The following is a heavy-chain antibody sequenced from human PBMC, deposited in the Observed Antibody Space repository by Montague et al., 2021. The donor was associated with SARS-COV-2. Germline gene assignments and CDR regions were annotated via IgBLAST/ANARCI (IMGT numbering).Heavy chain of an antibody. Sequence: SETLSLTCAVYGGSFSGYYWSWIRQPPGKGLEWIGEINHSGSTNYNPSLKSRVTISVDTSKNPFSLKLSSVTAADTAVYFCARVRAVPAAMRIFSLGRSYYGMDVWGQGTRATVPS. D-gene: IGHD2-2*01. CDR2: INHSGST. J-gene: IGHJ6*02. CDR1: GGSFSGYY. V-gene: IGHV4-34*01. CDR3: ARVRAVPAAMRIFSLGRSYYGMDV.